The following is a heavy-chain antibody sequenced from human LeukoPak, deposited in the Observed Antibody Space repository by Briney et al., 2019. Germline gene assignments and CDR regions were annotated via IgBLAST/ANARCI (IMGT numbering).Heavy chain of an antibody. V-gene: IGHV3-23*01. CDR2: ISGSGGST. J-gene: IGHJ6*04. CDR3: AKSLGQAGARKVGYYYGMDV. D-gene: IGHD1-14*01. Sequence: PGGSLRLSCAASGFTFSSYAMSWVRQAPGKGLEWVSAISGSGGSTYYADSVKGRFTISRDNSKNTLYLQMNSLRAEDTAVYYCAKSLGQAGARKVGYYYGMDVWGKGTTVTVSS. CDR1: GFTFSSYA.